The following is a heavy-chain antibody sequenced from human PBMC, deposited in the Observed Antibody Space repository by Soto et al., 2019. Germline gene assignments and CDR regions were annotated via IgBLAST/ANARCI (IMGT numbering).Heavy chain of an antibody. D-gene: IGHD3-16*02. Sequence: QLQLQESGPGLVKPSETLSLTCTVSGGSISSSSYYWGWIHQPPGKGLEWIGSIYYSGSTYYNPSLKSRVTISVDTSKNQFSLKLSSVTAADTAVYYCARNVFGGVIVFPLGFNWFDPWGQGTLVTVSS. V-gene: IGHV4-39*01. CDR1: GGSISSSSYY. CDR2: IYYSGST. CDR3: ARNVFGGVIVFPLGFNWFDP. J-gene: IGHJ5*02.